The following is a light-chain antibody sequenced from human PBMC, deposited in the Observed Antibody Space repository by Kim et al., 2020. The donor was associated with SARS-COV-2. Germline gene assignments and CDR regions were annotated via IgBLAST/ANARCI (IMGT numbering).Light chain of an antibody. J-gene: IGLJ3*02. CDR1: SSDVGGYNY. CDR3: SSYGGSSNLV. V-gene: IGLV2-8*01. Sequence: GQSPTISCTGTSSDVGGYNYVSWYQQHPGKAPKLMIYEVNKRPSGVPERFSGSKSGNTASLTVSGLQAEDEADYYCSSYGGSSNLVFGGGTQLTVL. CDR2: EVN.